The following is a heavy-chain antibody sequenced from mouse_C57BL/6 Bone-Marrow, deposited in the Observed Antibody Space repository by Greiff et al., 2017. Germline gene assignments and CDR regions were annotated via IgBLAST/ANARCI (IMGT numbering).Heavy chain of an antibody. V-gene: IGHV1-69*01. Sequence: QVQLQQPGAELVMPGASVKLSCKASGYTFTSYWMHWVKQRPGQGLEWIGEIDPSDSYTKYNQKFKGKSTFTVEKSSSTAYMQLSSLTSEDSAVYYCARSVTTVPSFDYWRQGTTLTVSS. CDR1: GYTFTSYW. D-gene: IGHD1-1*01. CDR3: ARSVTTVPSFDY. J-gene: IGHJ2*01. CDR2: IDPSDSYT.